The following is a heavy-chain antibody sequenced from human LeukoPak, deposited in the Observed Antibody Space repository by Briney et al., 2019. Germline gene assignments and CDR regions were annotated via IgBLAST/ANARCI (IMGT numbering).Heavy chain of an antibody. CDR1: GFTFSGYW. V-gene: IGHV3-23*01. D-gene: IGHD1-26*01. Sequence: GGSLRLSCAASGFTFSGYWMHWVRQAPGKGLEWISGISGSGASTYYADSVTGRFTISRDNSRNTLYLQMNSLRGDDTAVYYCAKDVGKWESLHFFDYWGQGTLVTVSS. J-gene: IGHJ4*02. CDR2: ISGSGAST. CDR3: AKDVGKWESLHFFDY.